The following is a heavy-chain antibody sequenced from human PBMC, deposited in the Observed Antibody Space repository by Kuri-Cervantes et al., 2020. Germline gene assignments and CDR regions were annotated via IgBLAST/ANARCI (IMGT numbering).Heavy chain of an antibody. J-gene: IGHJ1*01. V-gene: IGHV1-24*01. CDR1: GYTLTELS. CDR2: FDPEDGET. D-gene: IGHD2-15*01. CDR3: ATGVQDFVWELFQH. Sequence: ASVKVSCKVSGYTLTELSMHWVRQAPGKGLEWMGGFDPEDGETIYAQKFQGRVTMTEDTSTDTAYMELSSLRSEDTAVYYCATGVQDFVWELFQHWGQGTLVTVFS.